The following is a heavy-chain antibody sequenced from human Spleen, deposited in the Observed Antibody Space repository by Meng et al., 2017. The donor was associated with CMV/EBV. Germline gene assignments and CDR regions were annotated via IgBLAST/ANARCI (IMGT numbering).Heavy chain of an antibody. CDR2: INPNSGGT. CDR1: GYNFTGYY. J-gene: IGHJ6*02. V-gene: IGHV1-2*02. CDR3: ARVKRYCTGGTCSSTGYYGMDV. Sequence: ASVKVSCKASGYNFTGYYIHWVRQAPGQGLEWMGWINPNSGGTNYAQKFQGRITMTGDTSITTAYMELSRLRSGDMAVYHCARVKRYCTGGTCSSTGYYGMDVWGQGTTVTVS. D-gene: IGHD2-15*01.